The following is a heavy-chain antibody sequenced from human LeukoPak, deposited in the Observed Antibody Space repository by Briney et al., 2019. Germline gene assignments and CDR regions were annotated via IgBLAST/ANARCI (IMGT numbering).Heavy chain of an antibody. Sequence: GGSLRLSCAASGFTFSSYWMDGVRQAPGKGLVWVSCINSDGSSKSKADSVKGRFTISRDNSKNTLYLQMNSLRAEDTAVYYCAKGPLPRIDYWGQGTLVTVSS. CDR3: AKGPLPRIDY. CDR2: INSDGSSK. CDR1: GFTFSSYW. J-gene: IGHJ4*02. V-gene: IGHV3-74*01.